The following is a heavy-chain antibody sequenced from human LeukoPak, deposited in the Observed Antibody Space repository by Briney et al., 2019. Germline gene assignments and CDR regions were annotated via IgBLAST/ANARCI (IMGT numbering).Heavy chain of an antibody. J-gene: IGHJ4*02. CDR2: ISMDGVNT. CDR3: VKGRRRGYAYGTLES. CDR1: GFTFDYYT. D-gene: IGHD5-18*01. V-gene: IGHV3-43*01. Sequence: TGGSLRLSCAASGFTFDYYTMYWVRQGPEKGLEWGCLISMDGVNTFYADSVKGRFTISRDNNKNSLYLQMNGLRTDDTGLYYCVKGRRRGYAYGTLESWGQGTLVTVSS.